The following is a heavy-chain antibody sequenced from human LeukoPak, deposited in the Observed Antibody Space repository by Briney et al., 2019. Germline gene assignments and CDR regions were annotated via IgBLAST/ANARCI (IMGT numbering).Heavy chain of an antibody. V-gene: IGHV3-30-3*01. CDR2: IPYDGSNK. CDR3: ARATYYDDSSGYYYTYYFDY. Sequence: GSSLRLLCAASGLTFSSYAMHGVRQAPARGLEGGAVIPYDGSNKYYADSVKRRFNIHRNNSKNTLYLQMNSLRAEDTAVYYCARATYYDDSSGYYYTYYFDYWGRGTLVTVSS. J-gene: IGHJ4*02. CDR1: GLTFSSYA. D-gene: IGHD3-22*01.